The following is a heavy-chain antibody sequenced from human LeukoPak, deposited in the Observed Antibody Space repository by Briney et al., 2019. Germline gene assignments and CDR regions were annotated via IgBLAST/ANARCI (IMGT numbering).Heavy chain of an antibody. Sequence: SETLSLTCTVSGGSISIYYWSWIRQPPGKGLEWIGYIYNSGSTNYNPSLRSRVTISVDTSKNQFSLKLSSVTAADTAVYYCARDRVGATPGYYYYGMDVWGQGTTVTVSS. D-gene: IGHD1-26*01. J-gene: IGHJ6*02. CDR3: ARDRVGATPGYYYYGMDV. CDR2: IYNSGST. V-gene: IGHV4-59*01. CDR1: GGSISIYY.